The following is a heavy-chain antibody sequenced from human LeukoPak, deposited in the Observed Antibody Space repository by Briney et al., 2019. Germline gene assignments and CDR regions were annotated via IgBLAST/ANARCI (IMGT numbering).Heavy chain of an antibody. Sequence: SETLSLTCSVYGGSFSDYYWSWIRQPPGKGLEWIGEINHSGTTGYSPSLKSRITISVDTSKNQFSLKLSSVTAADTAAYYCARLGYCSGGSCYYYYYMDVWGKGTTVTVSS. CDR2: INHSGTT. CDR3: ARLGYCSGGSCYYYYYMDV. V-gene: IGHV4-34*10. CDR1: GGSFSDYY. D-gene: IGHD2-15*01. J-gene: IGHJ6*03.